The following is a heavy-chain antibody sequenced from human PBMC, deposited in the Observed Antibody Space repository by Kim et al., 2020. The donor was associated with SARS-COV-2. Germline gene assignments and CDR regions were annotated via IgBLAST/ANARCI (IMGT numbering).Heavy chain of an antibody. D-gene: IGHD2-2*01. CDR3: ARQGQSCSITSCPPGY. V-gene: IGHV5-51*01. Sequence: GESLKISCKGSGYSFTSYWIGWVRQMPGKGLEWMGIIYPGDSDTRYSPSFQGQVTISADKSISTAYLQWSSLKASDTAMYYCARQGQSCSITSCPPGYWGQGTHVTVSS. J-gene: IGHJ4*02. CDR1: GYSFTSYW. CDR2: IYPGDSDT.